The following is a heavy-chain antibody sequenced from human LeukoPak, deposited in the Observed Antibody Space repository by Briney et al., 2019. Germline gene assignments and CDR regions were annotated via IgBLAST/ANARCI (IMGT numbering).Heavy chain of an antibody. V-gene: IGHV4-59*08. Sequence: SETLSLTCTVSGGSISSYYWSWIRQPPGKGLEWIGYIYYSGSTNYNPSLKSRVTISIDTSKNQFSLKLSSVTAADTAVYYCARPRYYYDDAFDIWGQGTMVTVSS. CDR2: IYYSGST. CDR3: ARPRYYYDDAFDI. J-gene: IGHJ3*02. CDR1: GGSISSYY. D-gene: IGHD3-10*01.